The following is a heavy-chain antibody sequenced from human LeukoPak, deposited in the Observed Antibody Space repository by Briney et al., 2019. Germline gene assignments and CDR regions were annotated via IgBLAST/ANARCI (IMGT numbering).Heavy chain of an antibody. Sequence: SETLSLTCAVYGGSFSRYYWSWIRQPPGKGLEWIGEINHSGSTNYNPSLKSRVTISVDTSKNQFSLKPSSVTAADTAMYYCARLFTELAAADYWGQGTLVTVSS. CDR3: ARLFTELAAADY. J-gene: IGHJ4*02. CDR2: INHSGST. CDR1: GGSFSRYY. D-gene: IGHD6-13*01. V-gene: IGHV4-34*01.